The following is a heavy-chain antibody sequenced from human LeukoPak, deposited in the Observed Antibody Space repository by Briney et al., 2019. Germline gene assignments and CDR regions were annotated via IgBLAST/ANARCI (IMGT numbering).Heavy chain of an antibody. CDR3: ARPPFLRGYSYGF. Sequence: ASVKVSCKASGYTFTGHYMHWVRQAPGQGLEWMGWINPNSGGTNYAQKFQGRVTMTRDTSISTAYMELSRLRSDDTAVYYCARPPFLRGYSYGFWGQGTLVTVSS. D-gene: IGHD5-18*01. CDR2: INPNSGGT. V-gene: IGHV1-2*02. J-gene: IGHJ4*02. CDR1: GYTFTGHY.